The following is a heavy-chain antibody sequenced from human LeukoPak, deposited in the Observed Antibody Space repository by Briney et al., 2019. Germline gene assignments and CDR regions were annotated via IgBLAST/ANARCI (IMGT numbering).Heavy chain of an antibody. V-gene: IGHV3-66*02. J-gene: IGHJ4*02. D-gene: IGHD4-17*01. Sequence: GGSLRLSCAASGFTFSSNYMNWVRQAPGKGLEWVAVIYSDGSTYYTDSVKGRFTISRDNSKNTLHLQMNSLRAEDTAVYYCVRDWNGDYCFEYWGQGTLVTVSS. CDR2: IYSDGST. CDR3: VRDWNGDYCFEY. CDR1: GFTFSSNY.